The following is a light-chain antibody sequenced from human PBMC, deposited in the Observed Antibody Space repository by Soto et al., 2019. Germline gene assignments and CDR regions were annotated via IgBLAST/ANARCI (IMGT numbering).Light chain of an antibody. CDR3: QQYGSSLLT. V-gene: IGKV3-20*01. CDR2: GAS. CDR1: QRISNYY. J-gene: IGKJ4*01. Sequence: EIVLTQSPDTLSLSSGERATLSCRASQRISNYYLAWYHQKPGQAPRLLIYGASSRATGVPDRFRGSGSGTDFTLTISRLQPEDFALYYCQQYGSSLLTFGGGTKVDIK.